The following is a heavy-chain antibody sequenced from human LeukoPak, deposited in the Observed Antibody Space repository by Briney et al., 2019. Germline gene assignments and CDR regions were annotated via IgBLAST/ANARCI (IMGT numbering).Heavy chain of an antibody. CDR1: GFTVSSNY. J-gene: IGHJ4*02. D-gene: IGHD4-23*01. V-gene: IGHV3-53*01. Sequence: GGSLRLSCAASGFTVSSNYMSWVRQAPGKGLEWVSVIYSGGSTYYADSVKGRFTISRDDSKNTLYLQMNSLRAEDTAVYYCARAVVKGYFDYWGQGTLVTASS. CDR2: IYSGGST. CDR3: ARAVVKGYFDY.